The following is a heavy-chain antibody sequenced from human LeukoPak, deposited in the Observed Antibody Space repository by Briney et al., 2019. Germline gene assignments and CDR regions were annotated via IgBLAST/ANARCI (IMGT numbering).Heavy chain of an antibody. CDR2: IRSDGSNK. CDR3: ARILDRAWGELGY. CDR1: GFSFSNYG. Sequence: GSLRLSCAGSGFSFSNYGMHWVRQAPGNGLGWMAFIRSDGSNKYYADSVKGRFTISRDNSKNTLYLQMNSLSAEDTAVYYCARILDRAWGELGYWGQGTLVTVSS. J-gene: IGHJ4*02. V-gene: IGHV3-30*02. D-gene: IGHD1-26*01.